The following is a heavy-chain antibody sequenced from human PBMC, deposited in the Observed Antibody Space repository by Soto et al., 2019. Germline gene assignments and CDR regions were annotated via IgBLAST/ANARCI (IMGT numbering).Heavy chain of an antibody. V-gene: IGHV1-69*12. CDR2: IIPIFGTA. CDR1: GGTFSSYA. Sequence: QVQLVQSGAEVKKPGSSVKVSCKASGGTFSSYAISWVRQAPGQGLEWMGGIIPIFGTANYAQKFQGRVTIAAGACTSTGCMELSSLRSEDLAMCGCAGVVSGVHWYFDLCGRGTLVGVSS. D-gene: IGHD7-27*01. J-gene: IGHJ2*01. CDR3: AGVVSGVHWYFDL.